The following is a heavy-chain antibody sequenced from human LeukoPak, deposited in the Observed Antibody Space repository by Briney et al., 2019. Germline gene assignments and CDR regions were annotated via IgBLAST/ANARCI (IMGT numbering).Heavy chain of an antibody. CDR2: ISYDGSEK. V-gene: IGHV3-30-3*01. D-gene: IGHD3-22*01. CDR1: GLTFSSYP. J-gene: IGHJ4*02. CDR3: AREGNSGYYPY. Sequence: GRSLRLSCAASGLTFSSYPMHWVRQAPGKGLEWAAVISYDGSEKHYADPVKGRFTISRDNSKNTLYLQMSSLRAEDTAMYYCAREGNSGYYPYWGQGILVTVSS.